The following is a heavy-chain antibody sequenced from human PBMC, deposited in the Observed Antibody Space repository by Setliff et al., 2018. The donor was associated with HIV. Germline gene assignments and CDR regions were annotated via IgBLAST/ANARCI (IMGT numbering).Heavy chain of an antibody. V-gene: IGHV1-18*01. Sequence: ASVKVSCKASGYTFTSYGISWVRQAPGQGLEWMGWISAYNGNTNYAQKLQGRVTMTTDTSTSTAYMELRSLRSDDTAVYYCVRFSYCSGGSCYRGSFDYRGQGTLVTVSS. D-gene: IGHD2-15*01. CDR3: VRFSYCSGGSCYRGSFDY. J-gene: IGHJ4*02. CDR2: ISAYNGNT. CDR1: GYTFTSYG.